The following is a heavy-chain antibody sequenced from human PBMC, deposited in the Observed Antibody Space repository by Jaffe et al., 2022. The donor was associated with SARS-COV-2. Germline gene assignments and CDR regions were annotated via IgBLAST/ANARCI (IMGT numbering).Heavy chain of an antibody. D-gene: IGHD2-8*01. CDR1: GFTFSSYS. J-gene: IGHJ2*01. Sequence: EVQLVESGGGLVKPGGSLRLSCAASGFTFSSYSMNWVRQAPGKGLEWVSSISSSSSYIYYADSVKGRFTISRDNAKNSLYLQMNSLRAEDTAVYYCARRPLVYANSDWYFDLWGRGTLVTVSS. CDR3: ARRPLVYANSDWYFDL. V-gene: IGHV3-21*01. CDR2: ISSSSSYI.